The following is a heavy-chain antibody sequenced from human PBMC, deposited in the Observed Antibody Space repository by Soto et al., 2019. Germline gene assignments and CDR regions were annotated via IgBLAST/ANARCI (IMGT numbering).Heavy chain of an antibody. J-gene: IGHJ4*02. CDR2: INAGNGNT. Sequence: QVQLVQSGAEVKKPGASVKVSCKASGYTFTSYAMHWVRQAPGQRLEWMGWINAGNGNTKSSQKFQGRVTITRDTSASTAYMELSSLRSEDTAVYYCAREGQISPFDYWGQGTLVTVSS. CDR3: AREGQISPFDY. V-gene: IGHV1-3*01. CDR1: GYTFTSYA.